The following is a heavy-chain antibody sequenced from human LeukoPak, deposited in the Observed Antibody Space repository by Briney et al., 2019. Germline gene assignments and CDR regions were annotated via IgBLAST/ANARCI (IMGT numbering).Heavy chain of an antibody. V-gene: IGHV1-2*02. Sequence: ASVKVSCKASGYTFTGYYMHWVRQAPGRGLEWMGWINPNSGGTNYAQKFQGRVTMTRDTSISTAYMELSRLRSDDTAVYYCARGRITMVRGVIITCWFDPWGQGTLVTVSS. D-gene: IGHD3-10*01. CDR1: GYTFTGYY. J-gene: IGHJ5*02. CDR2: INPNSGGT. CDR3: ARGRITMVRGVIITCWFDP.